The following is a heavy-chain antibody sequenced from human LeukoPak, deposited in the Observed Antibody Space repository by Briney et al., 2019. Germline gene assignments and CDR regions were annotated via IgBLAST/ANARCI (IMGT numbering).Heavy chain of an antibody. V-gene: IGHV3-7*05. Sequence: GGSLRLSCAASGFTFSRFWMTWVRQTPGKGLEWVATIKQDGSEKYYLDSVKGRFSISRDNAKNSLYLQMNSLRAEDTAVYYCARVFYDSSGPFYFDYWGQGTLVTVSS. J-gene: IGHJ4*02. D-gene: IGHD3-22*01. CDR1: GFTFSRFW. CDR3: ARVFYDSSGPFYFDY. CDR2: IKQDGSEK.